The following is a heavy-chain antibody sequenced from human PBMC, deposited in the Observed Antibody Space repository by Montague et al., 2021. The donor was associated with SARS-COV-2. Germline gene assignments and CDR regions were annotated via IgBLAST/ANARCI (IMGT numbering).Heavy chain of an antibody. J-gene: IGHJ4*02. CDR3: VRDTGSAQAGFDA. V-gene: IGHV6-1*01. CDR1: GDSVWINTAA. CDR2: TNYRSKWTS. Sequence: CAISGDSVWINTAAWNGSRQSPSGGLDWLGRTNYRSKWTSDYATSVEGRISIDPDTSKNQFFLHLRSVTPEDTGVYYCVRDTGSAQAGFDAWGQGTLVTVSS. D-gene: IGHD4-17*01.